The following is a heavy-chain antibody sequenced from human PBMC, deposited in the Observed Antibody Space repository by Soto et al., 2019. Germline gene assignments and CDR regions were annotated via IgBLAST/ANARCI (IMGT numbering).Heavy chain of an antibody. CDR1: GDXVSSSSDA. V-gene: IGHV6-1*01. D-gene: IGHD3-16*01. CDR2: TYYRSKWIN. Sequence: QXLSLTCVISGDXVSSSSDAWNWIRQSPSRGLEWLGRTYYRSKWINEYAVSIESRITINPNKSKNQFSLKLYSVTTEATAVYYCAGVVWFRGMDVWGQGTPGTVSS. J-gene: IGHJ6*02. CDR3: AGVVWFRGMDV.